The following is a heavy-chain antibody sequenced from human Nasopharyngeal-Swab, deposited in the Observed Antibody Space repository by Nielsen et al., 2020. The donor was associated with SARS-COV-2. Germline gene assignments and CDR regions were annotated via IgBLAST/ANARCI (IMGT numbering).Heavy chain of an antibody. CDR1: GGSVSSGSYY. CDR3: ARDESGRFDY. Sequence: SETLSLTCTVSGGSVSSGSYYWSWIRQPPGKGLEWIGYIYYSGSTNYNPSLKSRVTISVDTSKNQFSLKLSPVTAADTAVYYCARDESGRFDYWGQGTLVTVSS. V-gene: IGHV4-61*01. D-gene: IGHD3-3*01. CDR2: IYYSGST. J-gene: IGHJ4*02.